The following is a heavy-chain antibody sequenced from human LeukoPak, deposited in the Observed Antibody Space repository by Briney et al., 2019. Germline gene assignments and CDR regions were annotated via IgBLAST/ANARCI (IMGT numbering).Heavy chain of an antibody. D-gene: IGHD4/OR15-4a*01. CDR1: GGSISSYY. J-gene: IGHJ4*02. CDR2: IYYSGST. V-gene: IGHV4-59*01. CDR3: ARRAGAYSHPYDY. Sequence: SETLSLTCTVSGGSISSYYWSWIRQPAGKGLEWIGYIYYSGSTNYNPSLKSRVTISVDTSKNHFSLKLSSVTAADTAVYYCARRAGAYSHPYDYWGQGTLVTVSS.